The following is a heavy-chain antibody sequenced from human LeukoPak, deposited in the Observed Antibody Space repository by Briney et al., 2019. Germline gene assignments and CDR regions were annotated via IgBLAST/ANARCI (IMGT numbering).Heavy chain of an antibody. J-gene: IGHJ4*02. Sequence: PGGSLRLSCVASGFTFSLYAMTWVRQAPGKGLEWVSAISGSGGSTYYADSVEGRFTISRDNSKNTVYLQMNSLRDDETAVLYCAKGGRFGYNYGYLDYWGQGTLVTVSS. D-gene: IGHD5-18*01. CDR3: AKGGRFGYNYGYLDY. V-gene: IGHV3-23*01. CDR2: ISGSGGST. CDR1: GFTFSLYA.